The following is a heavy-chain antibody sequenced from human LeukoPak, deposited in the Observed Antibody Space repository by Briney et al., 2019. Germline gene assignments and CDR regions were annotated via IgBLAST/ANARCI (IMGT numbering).Heavy chain of an antibody. CDR3: EREGVGATRAN. CDR2: TYYRSKWYN. J-gene: IGHJ4*02. V-gene: IGHV6-1*01. D-gene: IGHD1-26*01. CDR1: GDTVSNKNAA. Sequence: SQTLSLTCAISGDTVSNKNAAWNWIRQSPSRGLEWLGRTYYRSKWYNDYAVSVKGRIDINPDTSKNQFSLRLNPVTPEDTAVFFWEREGVGATRANGGQGTRVPVPS.